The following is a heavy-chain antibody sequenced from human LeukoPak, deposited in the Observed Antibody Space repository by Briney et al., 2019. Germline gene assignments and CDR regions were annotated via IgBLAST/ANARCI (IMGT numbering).Heavy chain of an antibody. V-gene: IGHV3-66*01. CDR3: ARFRAVATDAFDI. D-gene: IGHD5-12*01. Sequence: GGSLRLSCAASGFTVGNNYMNWVRQAPGKGLEWVSVIYSGGSTYYADSVKGRFTISRDNSKNTLYLQMNSLRADDTAVYYCARFRAVATDAFDIWGQGTMVTVSS. CDR2: IYSGGST. J-gene: IGHJ3*02. CDR1: GFTVGNNY.